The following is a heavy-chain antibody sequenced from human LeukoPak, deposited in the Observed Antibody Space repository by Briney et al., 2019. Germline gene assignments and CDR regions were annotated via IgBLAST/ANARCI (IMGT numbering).Heavy chain of an antibody. CDR3: AREAAAGYFDY. J-gene: IGHJ4*02. Sequence: GGSLRLSCAASGFTVSSNYMSWVRPAPGKGLEWVSVIYSGGSTYYADSVKGRFTISRDNSKNTLYLQMNSLRAEDTAVYYCAREAAAGYFDYWGQGTLVTVSS. CDR1: GFTVSSNY. CDR2: IYSGGST. V-gene: IGHV3-53*01. D-gene: IGHD6-13*01.